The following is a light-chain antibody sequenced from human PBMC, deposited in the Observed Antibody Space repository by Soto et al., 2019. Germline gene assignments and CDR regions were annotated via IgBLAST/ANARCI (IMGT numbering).Light chain of an antibody. Sequence: EIVLTQSPGTMSLSPGERATLSCRASQSVSSFSIAWYQQKPGRAPRLLIYGASSRATGIPDRFSGSGSGTDFALTISRLETEDFAVYYCQQYSSSPETFGQGTKVDIK. V-gene: IGKV3-20*01. CDR3: QQYSSSPET. CDR2: GAS. J-gene: IGKJ1*01. CDR1: QSVSSFS.